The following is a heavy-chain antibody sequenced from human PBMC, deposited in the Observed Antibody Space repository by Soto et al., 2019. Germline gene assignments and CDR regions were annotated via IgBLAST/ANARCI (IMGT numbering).Heavy chain of an antibody. J-gene: IGHJ4*02. V-gene: IGHV4-4*02. CDR3: ARGEYYYGSGSSFDY. D-gene: IGHD3-10*01. CDR1: GGSISSSNW. Sequence: QVQLQESGPGLVKPSGTLSLTCAVSGGSISSSNWWSWVRQPPGKGLEWIGEIFHSGSTNYNPSLKRRATISVDKSKNQFSLKLTSVTAADTAVYYCARGEYYYGSGSSFDYWGQGTLVTVSS. CDR2: IFHSGST.